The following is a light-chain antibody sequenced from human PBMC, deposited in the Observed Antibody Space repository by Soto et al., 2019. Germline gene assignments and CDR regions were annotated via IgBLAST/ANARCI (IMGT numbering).Light chain of an antibody. J-gene: IGLJ3*02. CDR1: SSNIGSNY. CDR3: AAWDDSLSGWV. Sequence: QSVLTQPPSASGTPGQGLIISCSGSSSNIGSNYVYWYQQLPGTAPKLLIYSNNQRPSGVPDRFSGSKSGTSASLAISGLRSEDEADYYCAAWDDSLSGWVFGGGTKLTVL. CDR2: SNN. V-gene: IGLV1-47*02.